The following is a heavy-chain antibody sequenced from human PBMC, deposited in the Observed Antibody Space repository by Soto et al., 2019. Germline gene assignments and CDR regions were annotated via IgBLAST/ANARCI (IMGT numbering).Heavy chain of an antibody. CDR3: AKDSLVGIAVAIDY. D-gene: IGHD6-19*01. J-gene: IGHJ4*02. V-gene: IGHV3-30*18. Sequence: PGGSLRLSCAASGFTFSSYGMHWVRQAPGKGLEWVAVISYDGSNKYYADSVKGRFTISRDNSKNTLYLQMNSLRAEDTAVYYCAKDSLVGIAVAIDYWGQGTLVTVSS. CDR1: GFTFSSYG. CDR2: ISYDGSNK.